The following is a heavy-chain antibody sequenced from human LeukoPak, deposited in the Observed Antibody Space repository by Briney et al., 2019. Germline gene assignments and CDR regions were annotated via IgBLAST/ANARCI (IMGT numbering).Heavy chain of an antibody. CDR3: ARDTTDIVALDAFDI. CDR2: INTNTGNP. D-gene: IGHD5-12*01. Sequence: ASVKVSCKASGYTFTSYAMNWVRQAPGQGLEWMGWINTNTGNPTYVQGFTGRFVFSLDTSVSTAYLQISSLKAEDTAVYYCARDTTDIVALDAFDIWGQGTMVTVS. J-gene: IGHJ3*02. CDR1: GYTFTSYA. V-gene: IGHV7-4-1*02.